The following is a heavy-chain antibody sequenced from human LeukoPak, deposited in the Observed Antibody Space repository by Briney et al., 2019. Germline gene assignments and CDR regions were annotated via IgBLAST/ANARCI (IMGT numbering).Heavy chain of an antibody. V-gene: IGHV4-38-2*02. J-gene: IGHJ4*02. D-gene: IGHD5-18*01. Sequence: SETLSLTCTGSGYSISSGYYWGWIRQPPGKGLEWIGSIYHSGSTYYNPSLKSRVTISVDTSKNQFPLKLSSVTAADTAVYYCARVGGYSYGLYYFDYWGQGTLVTVSS. CDR3: ARVGGYSYGLYYFDY. CDR1: GYSISSGYY. CDR2: IYHSGST.